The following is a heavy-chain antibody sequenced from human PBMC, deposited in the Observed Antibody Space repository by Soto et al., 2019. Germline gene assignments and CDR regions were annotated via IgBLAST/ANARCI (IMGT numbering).Heavy chain of an antibody. D-gene: IGHD4-17*01. CDR2: ISSSSSTI. Sequence: TGGSLRLSCAASGFTFDDYAMHWVRQAPGKGLEWVSGISSSSSTIYYADSVKGRFTISRDNAKNSLYLQMNSLRDEDTAVYYCARDRAAVRAFDIWGQGTMVTVSS. J-gene: IGHJ3*02. CDR1: GFTFDDYA. CDR3: ARDRAAVRAFDI. V-gene: IGHV3-48*02.